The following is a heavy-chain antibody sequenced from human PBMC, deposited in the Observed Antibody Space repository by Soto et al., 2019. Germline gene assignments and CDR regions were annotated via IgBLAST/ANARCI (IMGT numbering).Heavy chain of an antibody. CDR2: IYSGGST. Sequence: GGSLRLSCAASGFTVSSNYMSWVRQAPGKGLEWVSVIYSGGSTYYADSVKGRFTISRDNSKNTLYLQMNSLGAEDTAVYYCASRNYYESSVYYYWYYFDFWGQGTLVTVSS. V-gene: IGHV3-53*01. D-gene: IGHD3-22*01. CDR1: GFTVSSNY. CDR3: ASRNYYESSVYYYWYYFDF. J-gene: IGHJ4*02.